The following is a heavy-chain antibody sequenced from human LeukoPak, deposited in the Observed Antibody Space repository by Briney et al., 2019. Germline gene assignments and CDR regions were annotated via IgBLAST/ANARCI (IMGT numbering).Heavy chain of an antibody. CDR3: AKDLTTGRYYYDSIGFDY. Sequence: GGSLRLSCAASGFTFDGYAMHWVRQAPGKGLEWVSGISWNSGSIGYADSVKGRFTISRDNAKNSLYLQMNSLRAEDTALYYCAKDLTTGRYYYDSIGFDYWGQGTLVTVSS. CDR1: GFTFDGYA. V-gene: IGHV3-9*01. D-gene: IGHD3-22*01. J-gene: IGHJ4*02. CDR2: ISWNSGSI.